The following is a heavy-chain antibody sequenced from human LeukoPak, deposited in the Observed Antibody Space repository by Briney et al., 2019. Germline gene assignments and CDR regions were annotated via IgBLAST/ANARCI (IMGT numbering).Heavy chain of an antibody. CDR3: ASTRRHTIFGVVTPWNAFDT. CDR1: RGSISSYY. CDR2: IYYSGST. J-gene: IGHJ3*02. V-gene: IGHV4-59*08. D-gene: IGHD3-3*01. Sequence: PSETLSLTCIVSRGSISSYYWSWIRQPPGKGLERIGYIYYSGSTNYHPSLKSLVTISVDTSQNQFSLRLSSVPTAETAVYYCASTRRHTIFGVVTPWNAFDTWGQGTMVTVSS.